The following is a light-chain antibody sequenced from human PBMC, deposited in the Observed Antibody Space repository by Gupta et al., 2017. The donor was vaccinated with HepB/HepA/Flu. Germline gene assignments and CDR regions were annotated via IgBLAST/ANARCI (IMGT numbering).Light chain of an antibody. J-gene: IGKJ5*01. V-gene: IGKV3-20*01. CDR2: GAA. Sequence: EIVLTHSPGTLSLPPRDRVTLSCRASHSVSSSYLAWYQQQPGQAPRLLIYGAANRATGIPDRFSGSGSGTDFTLTISRLGPEDFAVYYCQQFSSSPITFGQGTRLEIK. CDR3: QQFSSSPIT. CDR1: HSVSSSY.